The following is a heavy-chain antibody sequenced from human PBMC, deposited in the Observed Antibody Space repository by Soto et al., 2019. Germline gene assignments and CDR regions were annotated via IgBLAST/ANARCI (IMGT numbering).Heavy chain of an antibody. Sequence: EVQLVESGGGLVQPGGSLRLSCAASGFTFSSYSMNWVRQAPGKGLEWVSYISSSSSTIYYADSVKGRFTISRDNAAXSLYLQMNSLRAEDTAVYYCARHPERIAQIGWFDPWGQGTLVTVSS. CDR2: ISSSSSTI. D-gene: IGHD6-13*01. V-gene: IGHV3-48*01. CDR1: GFTFSSYS. J-gene: IGHJ5*02. CDR3: ARHPERIAQIGWFDP.